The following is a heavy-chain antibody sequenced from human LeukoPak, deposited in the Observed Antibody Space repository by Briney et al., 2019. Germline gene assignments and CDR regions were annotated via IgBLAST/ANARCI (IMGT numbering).Heavy chain of an antibody. J-gene: IGHJ4*02. CDR1: GFTFSSYG. D-gene: IGHD4-17*01. CDR3: AKGLNTVTGHYFDY. V-gene: IGHV3-30*18. Sequence: PGRSLRLSCAASGFTFSSYGMHWVRQAPGKGLEWVAVISYDGSNKYYADSVKGRFTISRDNSKNTLYLQMNSLRAEDTAVYYCAKGLNTVTGHYFDYWGQGTLVTVSS. CDR2: ISYDGSNK.